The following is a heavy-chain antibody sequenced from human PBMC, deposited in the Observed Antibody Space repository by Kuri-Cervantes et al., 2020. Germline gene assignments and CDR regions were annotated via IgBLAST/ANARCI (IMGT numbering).Heavy chain of an antibody. CDR3: ARVGYSNYWFDP. CDR2: IYYSGST. D-gene: IGHD4-11*01. V-gene: IGHV4-31*01. J-gene: IGHJ5*02. CDR1: GGSVSSGSYY. Sequence: LRLSCTVSGGSVSSGSYYWSWIRQHPGKGLEWIGYIYYSGSTYYNPSLKSLVTISVDTSKNQFSLKLSSVTAADTAVYYCARVGYSNYWFDPWGQGTLVTVSS.